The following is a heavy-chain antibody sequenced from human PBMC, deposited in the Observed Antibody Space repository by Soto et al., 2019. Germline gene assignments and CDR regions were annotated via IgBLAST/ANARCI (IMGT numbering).Heavy chain of an antibody. J-gene: IGHJ5*02. V-gene: IGHV4-61*01. CDR3: ARLSAAWFDP. Sequence: SETLSLTCTDSGGSVSSGSYHWGWIRQPPGKGLEWIGYIYHSGSTNYNPSLKSRVTISVDTSKNQFSLSLTSVTAADTAVYYCARLSAAWFDPWGQGTLVTVSS. CDR1: GGSVSSGSYH. D-gene: IGHD6-19*01. CDR2: IYHSGST.